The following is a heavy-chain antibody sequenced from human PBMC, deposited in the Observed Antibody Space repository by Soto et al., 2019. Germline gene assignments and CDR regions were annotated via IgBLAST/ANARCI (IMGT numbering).Heavy chain of an antibody. J-gene: IGHJ6*02. CDR2: TYYRSKWYN. CDR3: ARDLEYSSSTNVRDYYYGMDV. Sequence: SQTLSLTCAISGDSVSSNSAAWNWIRQSPSRGLEWLGRTYYRSKWYNDYAVSVKSRITINPDTSKNQFSLQLNSVTPEDTAVYYCARDLEYSSSTNVRDYYYGMDVWGRGTTVTVYS. D-gene: IGHD6-6*01. V-gene: IGHV6-1*01. CDR1: GDSVSSNSAA.